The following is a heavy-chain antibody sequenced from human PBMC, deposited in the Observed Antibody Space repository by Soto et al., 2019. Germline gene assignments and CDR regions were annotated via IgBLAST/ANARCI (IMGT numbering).Heavy chain of an antibody. CDR3: AKDNSSGYPAAFDY. D-gene: IGHD3-22*01. CDR2: ISYDGSNK. V-gene: IGHV3-30*18. Sequence: PGGSLRLSCAASGFTFSSYGMHWVRQAPGKGLEWVAVISYDGSNKYYADSVKGRFTISRDNSKNTLYLQMNSLRAEDTAVYYCAKDNSSGYPAAFDYWGQGTLVTVSS. CDR1: GFTFSSYG. J-gene: IGHJ4*02.